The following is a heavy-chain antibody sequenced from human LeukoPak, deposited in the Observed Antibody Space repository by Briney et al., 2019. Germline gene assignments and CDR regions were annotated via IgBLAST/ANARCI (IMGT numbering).Heavy chain of an antibody. CDR1: GGXITTTNC. CDR3: ARVKYGPGSYYNYRNNWFDP. V-gene: IGHV4-4*02. Sequence: SETLSLTCAVSGGXITTTNCWSWVRQFPGQDLQWIQEFSLEGVRNYNPTLTSRDTMSLDRAKNLLSLNLNSVTAADTAVYYCARVKYGPGSYYNYRNNWFDPWGQETLVTVSS. D-gene: IGHD3-10*01. CDR2: FSLEGVR. J-gene: IGHJ5*02.